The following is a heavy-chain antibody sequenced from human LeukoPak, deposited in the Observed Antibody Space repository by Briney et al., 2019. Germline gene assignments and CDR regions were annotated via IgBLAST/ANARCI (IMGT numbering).Heavy chain of an antibody. D-gene: IGHD1-7*01. CDR3: ARDVTTGTGRWFDP. Sequence: ASVKVSCKTSGYTFTSYDLNWVRQAPGQGLEWMGWMSPTGGGTGYAQKLQGRITMTTDTSTSTAYMELRSLRSDDTAVYYCARDVTTGTGRWFDPWGQGTLVTVSS. V-gene: IGHV1-18*01. J-gene: IGHJ5*02. CDR2: MSPTGGGT. CDR1: GYTFTSYD.